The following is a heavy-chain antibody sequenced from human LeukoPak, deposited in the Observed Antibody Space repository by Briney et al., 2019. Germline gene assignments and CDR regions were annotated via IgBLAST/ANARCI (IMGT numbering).Heavy chain of an antibody. CDR3: ARVPIRVRSGYDLGAIRY. V-gene: IGHV4-59*01. Sequence: SETLSLTCTVSGGSISSYYWSWIRQPPGKGLEWIGYIYYSGSTNYNPSLKSRVTISVDTSKNQFSLKLSSVTAADTAVYYCARVPIRVRSGYDLGAIRYWGQGTLVTVSS. J-gene: IGHJ4*02. D-gene: IGHD5-12*01. CDR1: GGSISSYY. CDR2: IYYSGST.